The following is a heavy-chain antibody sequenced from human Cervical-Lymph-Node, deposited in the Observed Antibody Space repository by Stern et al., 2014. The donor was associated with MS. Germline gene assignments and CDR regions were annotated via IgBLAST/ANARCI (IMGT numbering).Heavy chain of an antibody. J-gene: IGHJ6*02. CDR1: GFTFSDYY. D-gene: IGHD5-18*01. V-gene: IGHV3-11*01. Sequence: QVQLVESGGDLVKPGGSLRLSCAASGFTFSDYYMTWIRQAPGKGLEWVSYIGSSGSPTYYADSVKGRFTISRDNARNSLYLQMDSLRDDDTAVYYCASWMQTSPTQDYHYYFGMDVWGQGTTVTVSS. CDR3: ASWMQTSPTQDYHYYFGMDV. CDR2: IGSSGSPT.